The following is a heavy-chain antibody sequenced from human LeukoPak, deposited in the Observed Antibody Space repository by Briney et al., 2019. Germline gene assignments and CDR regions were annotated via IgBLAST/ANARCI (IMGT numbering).Heavy chain of an antibody. CDR2: IYYSGST. CDR3: ARNQRIAAVDAFDI. D-gene: IGHD6-13*01. CDR1: GGSISSYY. J-gene: IGHJ3*02. V-gene: IGHV4-59*01. Sequence: SETLFLTCTVSGGSISSYYWSWIRQPPGKGLEWIGYIYYSGSTNYNPSLKSRVTISVDTSKNQFSLKLSSVTAADTAVYYCARNQRIAAVDAFDIWGQGTMVTVSS.